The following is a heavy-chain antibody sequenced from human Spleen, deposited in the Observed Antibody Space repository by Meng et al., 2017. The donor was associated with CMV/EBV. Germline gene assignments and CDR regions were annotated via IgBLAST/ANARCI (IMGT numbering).Heavy chain of an antibody. CDR1: GGSISSSSYY. CDR3: ARGGEYCSSTSCYTNYFDY. CDR2: IYYSGST. D-gene: IGHD2-2*02. J-gene: IGHJ4*02. V-gene: IGHV4-39*07. Sequence: SETLSLTCTVSGGSISSSSYYWGWIRQPPGKGLEWIGSIYYSGSTYYNPSLKSRVTISVDTSKNQFSLKLSSVTAADTAVYYCARGGEYCSSTSCYTNYFDYWGQGTLVTVSS.